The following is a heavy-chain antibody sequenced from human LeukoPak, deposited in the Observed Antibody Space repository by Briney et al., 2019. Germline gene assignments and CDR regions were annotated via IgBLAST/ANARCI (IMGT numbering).Heavy chain of an antibody. J-gene: IGHJ4*02. D-gene: IGHD3-10*01. CDR2: IYPGDSDA. CDR1: GYSFSSYW. V-gene: IGHV5-51*01. CDR3: ARLPTRLLWFSQLLRGDYFDY. Sequence: GESLKISCKGSGYSFSSYWIGWVRQMPGKGLEWMGIIYPGDSDARYSPSFQGQVTMSVDTSISTAYLQWSSLNASDTAMYYCARLPTRLLWFSQLLRGDYFDYWGQGTLVTVSS.